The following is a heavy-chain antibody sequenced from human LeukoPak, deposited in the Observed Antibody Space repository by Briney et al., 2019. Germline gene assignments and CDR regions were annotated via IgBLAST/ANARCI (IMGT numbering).Heavy chain of an antibody. Sequence: ASVKVSCKASGYTFTSYGISWVRQARGQGLEWMGWISGYNGNTKYAWDFQGRVTMTTDRSTNTAYMELRSLTSDDTAVYYCARATCRTTSCYLSYHYYYMDVWGKGTTVTVSS. V-gene: IGHV1-18*01. CDR2: ISGYNGNT. D-gene: IGHD2-2*01. CDR1: GYTFTSYG. J-gene: IGHJ6*03. CDR3: ARATCRTTSCYLSYHYYYMDV.